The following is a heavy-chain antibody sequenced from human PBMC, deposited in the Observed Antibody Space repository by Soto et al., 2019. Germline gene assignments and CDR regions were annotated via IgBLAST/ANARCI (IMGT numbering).Heavy chain of an antibody. D-gene: IGHD3-10*01. CDR3: ANALGELFDYYGMDV. CDR1: GFTFSSYG. J-gene: IGHJ6*02. Sequence: SLRLSCAASGFTFSSYGMHWVRQAPGKGLEWVAVISYDGSNKYYADSVKGRFTISRDNSKNTLYLQMNSLRAEDTAVYYCANALGELFDYYGMDVWGQGTTVTVSS. V-gene: IGHV3-30*18. CDR2: ISYDGSNK.